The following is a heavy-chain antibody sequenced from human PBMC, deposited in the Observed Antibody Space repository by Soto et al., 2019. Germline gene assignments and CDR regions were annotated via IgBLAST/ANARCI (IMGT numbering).Heavy chain of an antibody. Sequence: PGGSLRLSCAASGFTFSSYSMNWVRQAPGKGLEWVSSISSSSSYIYYADSVKGRFTISRDNAKNSLYLQMNSLRAEDTAVYYCARERDIVVAGLKSPVFDIWGQGKMVTVSS. D-gene: IGHD2-15*01. CDR2: ISSSSSYI. CDR1: GFTFSSYS. J-gene: IGHJ3*02. V-gene: IGHV3-21*01. CDR3: ARERDIVVAGLKSPVFDI.